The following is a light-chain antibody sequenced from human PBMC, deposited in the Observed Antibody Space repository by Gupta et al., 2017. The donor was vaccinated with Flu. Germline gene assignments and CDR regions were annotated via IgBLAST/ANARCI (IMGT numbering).Light chain of an antibody. V-gene: IGKV3-20*01. CDR1: QSVTGTY. J-gene: IGKJ1*01. CDR3: QQYINLPWT. Sequence: ETVLTQSPGTLSLSPGEGDTLSCRASQSVTGTYLAWYQQKPGQVPRLLIFSASIRAAGIPDRFSGSGSGTDFTLTISRLEPEDFAVYYCQQYINLPWTFGQGTKVEV. CDR2: SAS.